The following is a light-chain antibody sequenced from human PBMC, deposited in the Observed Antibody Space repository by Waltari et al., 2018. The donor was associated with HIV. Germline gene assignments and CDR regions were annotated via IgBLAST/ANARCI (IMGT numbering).Light chain of an antibody. J-gene: IGLJ2*01. CDR1: SSDTGTYNY. V-gene: IGLV2-14*01. CDR2: DVS. Sequence: QSALTQPASVSGSPGQSITISCTGTSSDTGTYNYVSWYQQHPRKAPKLMIYDVSNRPSGVSTRFASSKSGNTASLTISGLQAEDEADYYCSSYTSSSTPVVFGGGTKLTVL. CDR3: SSYTSSSTPVV.